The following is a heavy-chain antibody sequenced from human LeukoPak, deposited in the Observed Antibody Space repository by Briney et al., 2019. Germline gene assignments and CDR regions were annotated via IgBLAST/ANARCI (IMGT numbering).Heavy chain of an antibody. Sequence: PGRSLRLFCAASGFTFSSYGMHWVRQAPGKGLEWVAVIWYDGSNKYYADSVKGRFTISRDNSKNTLYLQMNSLRAEDTAVYYCARELIAAAGTGAFDYWGQGTLVTVSS. CDR3: ARELIAAAGTGAFDY. CDR2: IWYDGSNK. CDR1: GFTFSSYG. V-gene: IGHV3-33*01. J-gene: IGHJ4*02. D-gene: IGHD6-13*01.